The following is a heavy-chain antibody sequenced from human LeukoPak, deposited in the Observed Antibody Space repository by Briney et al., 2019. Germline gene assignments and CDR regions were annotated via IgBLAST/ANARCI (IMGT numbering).Heavy chain of an antibody. Sequence: ASVKVSCKASGYTFASYDINWLRHATGQGLEWMGWMNPNSGNTGYAQKFQGRVTMTRNTSISTAYMELSSLRSEDTAVYYCARGPDGGLRLGDRPYYYYYYMDVWGKGTTVTVSS. CDR1: GYTFASYD. D-gene: IGHD3-16*01. CDR2: MNPNSGNT. J-gene: IGHJ6*03. V-gene: IGHV1-8*01. CDR3: ARGPDGGLRLGDRPYYYYYYMDV.